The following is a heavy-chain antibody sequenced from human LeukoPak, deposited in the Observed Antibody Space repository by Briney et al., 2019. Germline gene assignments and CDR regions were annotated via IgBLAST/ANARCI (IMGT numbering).Heavy chain of an antibody. CDR2: IYYSGST. Sequence: PSETLSLTCTVSGGSISSGSYYWSWIRQPAGKGLEWIGSIYYSGSTYYNPSLKSRVTISKDTSKNQFSLKVSSLTAADTAVYYCARDERTYSSSWSPFDYWGQGTLVTVSS. CDR3: ARDERTYSSSWSPFDY. CDR1: GGSISSGSYY. V-gene: IGHV4-39*07. J-gene: IGHJ4*02. D-gene: IGHD6-13*01.